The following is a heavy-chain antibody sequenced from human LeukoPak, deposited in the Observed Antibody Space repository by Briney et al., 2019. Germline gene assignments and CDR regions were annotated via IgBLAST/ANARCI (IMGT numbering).Heavy chain of an antibody. CDR1: GGSISSGSYY. Sequence: SETLSLTCTVSGGSISSGSYYWSWIRQPAGKGLEWIGRIYTSGSTNYNPSLKSRVTISVDTSKNQFSLKLSSVTAADTAVYYCARGGGIVVVPAAIGAFDIWGQGTMVTVSS. CDR3: ARGGGIVVVPAAIGAFDI. J-gene: IGHJ3*02. V-gene: IGHV4-61*02. D-gene: IGHD2-2*01. CDR2: IYTSGST.